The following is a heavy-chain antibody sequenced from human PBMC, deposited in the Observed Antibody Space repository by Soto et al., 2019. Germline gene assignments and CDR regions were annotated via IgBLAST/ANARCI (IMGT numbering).Heavy chain of an antibody. CDR2: IYPGDSKT. CDR1: GFSFTTYW. CDR3: AKDDIVVVPAAISYYYGMDV. V-gene: IGHV5-51*01. J-gene: IGHJ6*02. Sequence: PGESLKISCKGSGFSFTTYWIAWVRQMPGKGLEWMGIIYPGDSKTTYSPSFQGQVTISRDNSKNTLYLQMNSLRAEDTAVYYCAKDDIVVVPAAISYYYGMDVWGQGTTVTVSS. D-gene: IGHD2-2*01.